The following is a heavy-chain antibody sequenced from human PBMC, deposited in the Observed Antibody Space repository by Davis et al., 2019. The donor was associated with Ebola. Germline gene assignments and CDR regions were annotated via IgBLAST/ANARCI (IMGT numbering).Heavy chain of an antibody. Sequence: GESLKISCAASGFTFSSYAMSWVRQAPGKELEWVSAISGSGGSTYYADSVKGRFTISRDNSKNTLYLQMNSLRAEDTAVYYCAKGGYTAMVVNWFDPWGQGTLVTVSS. CDR3: AKGGYTAMVVNWFDP. D-gene: IGHD5-18*01. V-gene: IGHV3-23*01. J-gene: IGHJ5*02. CDR2: ISGSGGST. CDR1: GFTFSSYA.